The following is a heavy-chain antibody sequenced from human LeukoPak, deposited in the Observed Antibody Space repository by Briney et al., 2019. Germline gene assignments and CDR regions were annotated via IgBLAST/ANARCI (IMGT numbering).Heavy chain of an antibody. V-gene: IGHV1-46*01. CDR3: ARRYCSGGRCGYFDY. D-gene: IGHD2-15*01. Sequence: ASVKVSCKASGYTFTSYHMHWVRQAPGQGLEWMGIINPSGGSTSYAQKFQGRVTMTRDMSTSTVYMELSSLRSEDTAVYYCARRYCSGGRCGYFDYWGQGTLVTVSS. CDR1: GYTFTSYH. CDR2: INPSGGST. J-gene: IGHJ4*02.